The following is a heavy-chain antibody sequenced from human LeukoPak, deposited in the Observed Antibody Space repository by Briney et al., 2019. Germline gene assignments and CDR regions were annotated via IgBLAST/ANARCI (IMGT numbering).Heavy chain of an antibody. D-gene: IGHD6-6*01. Sequence: PGGSLRLSCAASGFTFSIYAMSWVRQAPGKGLGWVSAISGSGGSTYYADSVKGRFTISRDNSKNTLYLQMNSLRAEDTAVYYCAKASNIFYSSSCDYWGQGTLVTVSS. CDR2: ISGSGGST. V-gene: IGHV3-23*01. CDR1: GFTFSIYA. J-gene: IGHJ4*02. CDR3: AKASNIFYSSSCDY.